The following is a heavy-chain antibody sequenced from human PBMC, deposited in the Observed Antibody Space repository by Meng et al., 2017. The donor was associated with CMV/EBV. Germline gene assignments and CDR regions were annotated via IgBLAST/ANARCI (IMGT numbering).Heavy chain of an antibody. V-gene: IGHV3-23*01. CDR1: GFTFSSYA. J-gene: IGHJ3*02. Sequence: GESLKISCAASGFTFSSYAMSWVRQAPGKGLEWVSAISGSGGSTYYADSVKGRFTISRDNSKNTLYLQMNSLRAEDTAVYYCAKDLRDIVVVPAANGADDAFDIWGQGTMVTVSS. CDR2: ISGSGGST. CDR3: AKDLRDIVVVPAANGADDAFDI. D-gene: IGHD2-2*01.